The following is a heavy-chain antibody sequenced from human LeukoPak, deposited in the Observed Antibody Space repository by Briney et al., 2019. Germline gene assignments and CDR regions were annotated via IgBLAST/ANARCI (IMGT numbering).Heavy chain of an antibody. J-gene: IGHJ4*02. D-gene: IGHD2-8*01. CDR1: GGSISSTNW. V-gene: IGHV4-4*03. CDR2: VHLDGRT. Sequence: PETLSLTCGVSGGSISSTNWWTWIRQPPGKGLEWIGEVHLDGRTNYNPSLESRLTMSVDLSENHISLKLTSVTAADTAVYYCAREGGLYRPLDYTGQGTLLSVSS. CDR3: AREGGLYRPLDY.